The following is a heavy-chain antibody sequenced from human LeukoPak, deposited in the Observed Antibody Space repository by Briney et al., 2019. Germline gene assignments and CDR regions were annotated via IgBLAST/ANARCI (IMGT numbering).Heavy chain of an antibody. CDR2: ISDYNGNTNYALNT. D-gene: IGHD3-22*01. CDR3: AREYRRGPGTMIGY. J-gene: IGHJ4*02. V-gene: IGHV1-18*01. CDR1: GYTFTSYG. Sequence: ASVKVSCKASGYTFTSYGISWMRQAPGQGLQWMGWISDYNGNTNYALNTNYAQKLQGRVTMTTDTSTSTAYMELRSLRSDDTAVYYCAREYRRGPGTMIGYWGQGTLVTVSS.